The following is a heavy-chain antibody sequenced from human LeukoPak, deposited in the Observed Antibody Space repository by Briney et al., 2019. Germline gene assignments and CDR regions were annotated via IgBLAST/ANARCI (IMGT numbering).Heavy chain of an antibody. V-gene: IGHV3-7*01. D-gene: IGHD1-26*01. J-gene: IGHJ4*02. CDR3: ARDLYSGNYYGDY. CDR1: GFTLSNYW. CDR2: IKQDGSVR. Sequence: PGGSLRLSCVASGFTLSNYWMSWVRQAPGKGLEWVANIKQDGSVRNYVDSVKGRFTISRDNAKNSLYLQMNSLRAEDTAVYYCARDLYSGNYYGDYWGRGTLVTVSS.